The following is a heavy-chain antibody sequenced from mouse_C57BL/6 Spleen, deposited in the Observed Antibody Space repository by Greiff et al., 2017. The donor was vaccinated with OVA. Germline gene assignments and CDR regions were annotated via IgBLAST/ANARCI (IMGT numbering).Heavy chain of an antibody. D-gene: IGHD6-5*01. CDR2: ISDGGSYT. V-gene: IGHV5-4*01. J-gene: IGHJ3*01. CDR3: AREGLYWFAY. Sequence: EVQLVESGGGLVKPGGSLKLSCAASGFTFSSYAMSWVRQTPEKRLEWVATISDGGSYTYYPDNVKGRFTISRDNAKNNLYLQMSHLKSEDTAMYYCAREGLYWFAYWGQGTLVTVSA. CDR1: GFTFSSYA.